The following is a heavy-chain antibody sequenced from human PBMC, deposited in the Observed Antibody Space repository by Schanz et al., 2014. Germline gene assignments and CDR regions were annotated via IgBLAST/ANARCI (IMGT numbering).Heavy chain of an antibody. J-gene: IGHJ4*02. Sequence: QVQLVQSGAEVKKPGASVKVSCKASGYTFISYGIKWVRQAPGQGLEWMGRIISILGIPNYAQKFQGRVTITADRSTSTAYMELSSLRSEDTAVYYCARDGVDAAAGGNYWGQGTLVTVSS. CDR3: ARDGVDAAAGGNY. V-gene: IGHV1-69*04. D-gene: IGHD6-13*01. CDR2: IISILGIP. CDR1: GYTFISYG.